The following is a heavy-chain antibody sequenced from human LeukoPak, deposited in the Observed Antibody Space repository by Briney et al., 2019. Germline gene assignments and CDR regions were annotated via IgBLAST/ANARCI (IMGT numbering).Heavy chain of an antibody. J-gene: IGHJ4*02. D-gene: IGHD5-18*01. V-gene: IGHV4-39*01. CDR1: GGSISSSSYY. CDR2: IYYSGST. Sequence: SETLSLTCTVSGGSISSSSYYWVWIRQPPGKGLEWIGSIYYSGSTYYNPSLKSRVTISVDTSKNQFSLKLSSVTAADTAVYYCARLPDTAMVEDWGQGTLVTVSS. CDR3: ARLPDTAMVED.